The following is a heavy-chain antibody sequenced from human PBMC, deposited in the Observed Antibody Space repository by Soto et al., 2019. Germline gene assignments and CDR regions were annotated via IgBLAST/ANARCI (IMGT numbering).Heavy chain of an antibody. Sequence: QVQLVESGGGLVKPGGSLRLSCAASGFTFSNYYMAWIRQAPGKGLEGLSYISSREVTIYYADSVKGRFTISRDNTKNSLYLQMSSLRDEDTGVYYCARVSASGWHVNGRDYFDSWGQGTLVTVSS. CDR2: ISSREVTI. D-gene: IGHD6-19*01. J-gene: IGHJ4*02. CDR3: ARVSASGWHVNGRDYFDS. V-gene: IGHV3-11*01. CDR1: GFTFSNYY.